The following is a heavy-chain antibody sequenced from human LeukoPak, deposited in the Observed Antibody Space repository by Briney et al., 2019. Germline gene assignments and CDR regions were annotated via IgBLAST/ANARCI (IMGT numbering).Heavy chain of an antibody. CDR2: INHSGST. CDR1: GGSFSGYY. J-gene: IGHJ6*02. V-gene: IGHV4-34*09. CDR3: ASYASSGWYSGSYYYYGMDV. Sequence: SETLSLTCAVYGGSFSGYYWSWIRQPPGKGLEWIGEINHSGSTNYNPSLKSRVTISVDTSKNQFSLKLSSVTAADTAVYYCASYASSGWYSGSYYYYGMDVWGQGTTVTVSS. D-gene: IGHD6-19*01.